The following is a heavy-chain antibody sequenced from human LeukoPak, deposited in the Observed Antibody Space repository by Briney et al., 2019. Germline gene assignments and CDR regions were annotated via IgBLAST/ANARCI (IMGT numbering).Heavy chain of an antibody. CDR1: GFTFRSYG. D-gene: IGHD1/OR15-1a*01. J-gene: IGHJ4*02. Sequence: GGSLRLSCVASGFTFRSYGIHWVRQAPGKGLEWVALISSDGRNEYYADSVKGRFTISRDNSKNTLYLQMNSLRAEDTAVYYCAKGAMNTGGYFRYWGQGTLVTVSS. CDR3: AKGAMNTGGYFRY. CDR2: ISSDGRNE. V-gene: IGHV3-30*18.